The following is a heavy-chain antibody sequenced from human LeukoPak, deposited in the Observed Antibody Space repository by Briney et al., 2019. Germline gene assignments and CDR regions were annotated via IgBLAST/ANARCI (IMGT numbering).Heavy chain of an antibody. CDR2: IIPIFGTA. D-gene: IGHD2-15*01. CDR1: GGTFSSYA. J-gene: IGHJ3*02. V-gene: IGHV1-69*13. Sequence: EASVKVSCKASGGTFSSYAISWVRQAPGQGLEWMGGIIPIFGTANYAQKFQGRVTITADESTSTAYMELSSLRSEDTAVYYCARATLPLDAFDIWGQGTMVTVSS. CDR3: ARATLPLDAFDI.